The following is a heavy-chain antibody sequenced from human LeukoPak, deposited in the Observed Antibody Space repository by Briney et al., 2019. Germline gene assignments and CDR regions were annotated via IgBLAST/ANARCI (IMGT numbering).Heavy chain of an antibody. Sequence: PSQTLSLTCAVSGGSISSGGYSWSWIRQPPGKGLEWIGYIYHSGSTYYNPSLKSRVTISVDRSKNQFSLKLGSVTAADTAVYYCARIGGILTGYYYFDYWGQGTLVTVSS. CDR2: IYHSGST. CDR1: GGSISSGGYS. V-gene: IGHV4-30-2*01. D-gene: IGHD3-9*01. J-gene: IGHJ4*02. CDR3: ARIGGILTGYYYFDY.